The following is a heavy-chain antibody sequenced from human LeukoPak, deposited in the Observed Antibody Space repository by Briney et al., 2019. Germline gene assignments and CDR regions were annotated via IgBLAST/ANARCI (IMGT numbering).Heavy chain of an antibody. J-gene: IGHJ5*02. CDR1: GCSISSGGYS. V-gene: IGHV4-30-2*01. D-gene: IGHD4-17*01. Sequence: SETLSLTCAVSGCSISSGGYSWSWIRQPPGKGLEWIGYIYHSGSTYYNPSLKSRVTISVDRSKNQFSLKLSSVTAADTAVYYYARADGDYPNWFDPWGQGTLVTVSS. CDR3: ARADGDYPNWFDP. CDR2: IYHSGST.